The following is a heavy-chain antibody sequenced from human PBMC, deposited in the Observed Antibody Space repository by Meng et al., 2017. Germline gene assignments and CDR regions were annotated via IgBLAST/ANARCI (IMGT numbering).Heavy chain of an antibody. CDR3: ASWIYSCGWQ. CDR1: GGSISSVDW. D-gene: IGHD6-19*01. J-gene: IGHJ4*02. V-gene: IGHV4/OR15-8*02. CDR2: IYHGGNT. Sequence: QVQLQESGPGVAKPSQTLSLTCTVSGGSISSVDWWSWVRQPPGKGLEWIGEIYHGGNTNYNPSLKSRVTISIDKSKNQFSLKLSSVTAADTAVYYCASWIYSCGWQWGQGTLVTVSS.